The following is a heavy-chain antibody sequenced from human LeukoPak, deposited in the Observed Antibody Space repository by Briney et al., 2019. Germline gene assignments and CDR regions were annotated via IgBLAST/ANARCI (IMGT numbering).Heavy chain of an antibody. CDR3: ARGRHSYESSDYYYEGDAFDI. CDR2: INPSGDST. J-gene: IGHJ3*02. D-gene: IGHD3-22*01. CDR1: GDTFTSYY. Sequence: GASVKVSCKASGDTFTSYYMHWVRQAPGQGLEWMGIINPSGDSTSSAQTFQGRVTMTSDMSTSTVYMELSSLRTEDTAVYYCARGRHSYESSDYYYEGDAFDIWGQGTMVTVSS. V-gene: IGHV1-46*01.